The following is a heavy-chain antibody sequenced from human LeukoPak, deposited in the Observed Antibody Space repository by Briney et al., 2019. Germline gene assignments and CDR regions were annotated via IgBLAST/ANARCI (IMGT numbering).Heavy chain of an antibody. Sequence: ASVKVSCKASGYTFTGYYMHWVRQAPGQGLEWMGWINPNSGGTNYAQKFQGRVTMTRDTSISTAYMELSRLRSDDTAVYYCARDGGSVVAASWPMDVWGKGTTVTVSS. V-gene: IGHV1-2*02. J-gene: IGHJ6*03. CDR3: ARDGGSVVAASWPMDV. CDR1: GYTFTGYY. D-gene: IGHD2-15*01. CDR2: INPNSGGT.